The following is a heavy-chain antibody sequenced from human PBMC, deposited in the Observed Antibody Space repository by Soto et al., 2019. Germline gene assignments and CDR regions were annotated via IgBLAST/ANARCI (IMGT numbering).Heavy chain of an antibody. CDR3: EQQPRCRRTYCLGYDYYFQS. Sequence: PSETLSLTCTVSGGAVGSTSYYWGWVRQPPGKGLEWIGSVSYNGSTYDNQSLQGRITMSVDTSKNSVNLPVHPLTAAAPDDYFCEQQPRCRRTYCLGYDYYFQSWGQGTLVTVSS. CDR2: VSYNGST. J-gene: IGHJ4*02. D-gene: IGHD3-3*01. CDR1: GGAVGSTSYY. V-gene: IGHV4-39*01.